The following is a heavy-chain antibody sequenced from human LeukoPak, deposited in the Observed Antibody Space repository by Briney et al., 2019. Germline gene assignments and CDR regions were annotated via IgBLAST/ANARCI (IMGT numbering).Heavy chain of an antibody. CDR2: IWHDGSND. V-gene: IGHV3-33*06. Sequence: PGGSLRLSCAAPGFIFSIYGMQLVRQAPGKGLEWVARIWHDGSNDDYADSVKGRFTISRDNSKNTLYLQMNSLRAEDTAIYYCAKVTGDYYDTSGAFDYWGQGTLVTVSS. CDR3: AKVTGDYYDTSGAFDY. J-gene: IGHJ4*02. CDR1: GFIFSIYG. D-gene: IGHD3-22*01.